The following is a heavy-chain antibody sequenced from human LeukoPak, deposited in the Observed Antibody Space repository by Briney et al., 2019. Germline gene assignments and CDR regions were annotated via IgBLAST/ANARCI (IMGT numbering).Heavy chain of an antibody. V-gene: IGHV3-21*01. Sequence: GGSLRLSCAASGFTFSSYSMNWVRQAPGKGLEWVSFISTSTSGYIYYADSVKGRFTISRDNAKNSLYLQMNSLRAEDTAVYYCARDRGYGDKPPAFDYWGQGTLVTVSS. CDR2: ISTSTSGYI. J-gene: IGHJ4*02. CDR3: ARDRGYGDKPPAFDY. CDR1: GFTFSSYS. D-gene: IGHD4-17*01.